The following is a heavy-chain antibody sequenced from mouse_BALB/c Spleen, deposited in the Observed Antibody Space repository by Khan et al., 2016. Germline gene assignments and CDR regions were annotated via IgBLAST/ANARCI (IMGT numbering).Heavy chain of an antibody. CDR2: ISDGGSYT. Sequence: EVQLLESGGGLVKPGGSLKLSCAASGFTFSDYYMYWVRQTPEKRLEWVATISDGGSYTYYPDSVKGRFTISRDNAKNNLYLQMSSLKSDDTAMYYCAREGLRRGFAYWGQGTLVTVSA. V-gene: IGHV5-4*02. CDR1: GFTFSDYY. J-gene: IGHJ3*01. D-gene: IGHD2-4*01. CDR3: AREGLRRGFAY.